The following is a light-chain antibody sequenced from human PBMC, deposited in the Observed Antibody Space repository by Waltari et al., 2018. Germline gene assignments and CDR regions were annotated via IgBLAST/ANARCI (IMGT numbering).Light chain of an antibody. J-gene: IGLJ3*02. CDR3: NSYTSTSTWV. CDR1: SSDVSGYNS. Sequence: QAAMTQPVSVPGSPGHSITLPCTGASSDVSGYNSVSWYQQHPGKAPKLMIYDVNKRPSGVSNRFSGSKSGNTASLTISGLQAEDEADYYCNSYTSTSTWVFGGGTKLTVL. V-gene: IGLV2-14*03. CDR2: DVN.